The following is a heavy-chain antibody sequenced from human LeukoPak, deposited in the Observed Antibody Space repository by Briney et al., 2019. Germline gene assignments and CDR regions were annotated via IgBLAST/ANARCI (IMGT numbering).Heavy chain of an antibody. CDR1: GGTISSTSYY. CDR2: IYYSGST. CDR3: ARVVGVDYGDSTLNWFDP. J-gene: IGHJ5*02. V-gene: IGHV4-39*07. D-gene: IGHD4-17*01. Sequence: SETLSLTCSVSGGTISSTSYYWAWIRQPPGKGLEWIGSIYYSGSTYYNPSLKSRVTISVDRSKNQFSLKLSSVTAADTAVYYCARVVGVDYGDSTLNWFDPWGQGTLVTVSS.